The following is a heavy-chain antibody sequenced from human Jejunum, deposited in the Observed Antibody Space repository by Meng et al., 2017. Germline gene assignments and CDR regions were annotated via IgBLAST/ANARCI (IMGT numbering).Heavy chain of an antibody. CDR3: ARDLLDPNIAATGWFDP. D-gene: IGHD2/OR15-2a*01. V-gene: IGHV4-4*02. J-gene: IGHJ5*02. Sequence: LQEAGPVLMKPSGPLPLTSAVPGGSISNNNWWSWVRQPPGKGLEWIGEISHTGRINYNPSLKSRVTMSLDKSKNQFSLDLTSVTGADTAVYYCARDLLDPNIAATGWFDPWGQGTLVTASS. CDR2: ISHTGRI. CDR1: GGSISNNNW.